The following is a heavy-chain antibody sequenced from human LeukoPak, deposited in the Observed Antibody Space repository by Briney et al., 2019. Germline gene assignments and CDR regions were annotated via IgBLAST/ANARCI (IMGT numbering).Heavy chain of an antibody. D-gene: IGHD3-10*01. CDR2: IYYSGST. J-gene: IGHJ6*03. V-gene: IGHV4-59*01. CDR3: ARDSGVVNYYGSGSYYMDV. Sequence: TSETLSLTCTVSGGSISSCYWSWIRQPPGKGLEWIGYIYYSGSTNYNPSLKSRVTISVDTSKNQFSLKLSSVTAADTAVYYCARDSGVVNYYGSGSYYMDVWGKGTTVTVSS. CDR1: GGSISSCY.